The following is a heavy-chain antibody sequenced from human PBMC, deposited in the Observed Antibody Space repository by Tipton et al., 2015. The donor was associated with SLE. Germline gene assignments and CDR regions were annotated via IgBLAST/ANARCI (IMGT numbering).Heavy chain of an antibody. Sequence: TLSLTCTVSGGSISSYYWSWIRQSPGKGLEWIGYIYTSGSTNYNPSLKSRVTISADTSKNQFSLKLSSVTAADTAVYYCGGIAAADTFDYWGQGTLVTVSS. CDR1: GGSISSYY. CDR2: IYTSGST. V-gene: IGHV4-4*08. CDR3: GGIAAADTFDY. J-gene: IGHJ4*02. D-gene: IGHD6-13*01.